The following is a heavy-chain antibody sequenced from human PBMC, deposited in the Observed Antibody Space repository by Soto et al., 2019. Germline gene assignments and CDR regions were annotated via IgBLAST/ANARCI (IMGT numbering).Heavy chain of an antibody. CDR2: TYYRSKWYN. CDR3: ASDPWFGALYYYYGMDV. D-gene: IGHD3-10*01. Sequence: SQTLSLTCAISGDSVSSNSAAWNWIRQSPSRGLEWLGRTYYRSKWYNDYAVSVKSRITISVDTSKNQFSLKLSSVTAADTAAYYCASDPWFGALYYYYGMDVWGQGTTVTVSS. CDR1: GDSVSSNSAA. J-gene: IGHJ6*02. V-gene: IGHV6-1*01.